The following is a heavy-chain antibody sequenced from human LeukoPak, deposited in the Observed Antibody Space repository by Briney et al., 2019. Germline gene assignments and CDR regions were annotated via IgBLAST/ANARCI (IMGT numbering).Heavy chain of an antibody. CDR1: GGSFSGYY. CDR3: ARRAPVAGTDY. D-gene: IGHD6-19*01. V-gene: IGHV4-34*01. CDR2: INHSGST. Sequence: SETLSLTCAVYGGSFSGYYWSRIRQPPGKGLEWIGEINHSGSTNYNPSLKSRVTISVDTSKNQFSLKLSSVTAADTAVYYCARRAPVAGTDYWGQGTLVTVSS. J-gene: IGHJ4*02.